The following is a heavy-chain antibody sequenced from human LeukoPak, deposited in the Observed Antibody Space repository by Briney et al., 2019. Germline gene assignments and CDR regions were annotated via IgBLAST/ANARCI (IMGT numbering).Heavy chain of an antibody. V-gene: IGHV3-30*18. CDR1: GFTFSNYA. CDR2: ISYDGTNK. D-gene: IGHD3-10*01. CDR3: AKAVGFGEAYGMDV. J-gene: IGHJ6*02. Sequence: GGSLRLSCAASGFTFSNYAIHWIRQGPGKGLKWVAIISYDGTNKYCADSVKGRFSISRDNSKNTLYLQMNSLRPEDTAVYYCAKAVGFGEAYGMDVWGQGTTVTVSS.